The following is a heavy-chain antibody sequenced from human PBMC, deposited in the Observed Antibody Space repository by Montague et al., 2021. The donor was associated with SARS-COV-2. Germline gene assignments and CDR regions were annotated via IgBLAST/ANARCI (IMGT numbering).Heavy chain of an antibody. D-gene: IGHD3-3*01. V-gene: IGHV4-59*01. J-gene: IGHJ6*03. CDR3: SGTYYDVWSGFIHYYYMDV. CDR1: GGSISSYY. CDR2: IYYSGST. Sequence: SETLSLTCTVSGGSISSYYWSWIRQPPGKGLEWIGYIYYSGSTNYNPSLKRRVTISVDTSKNQFSLKLRSVTAADTAVYYCSGTYYDVWSGFIHYYYMDVWGKGTPVTVSS.